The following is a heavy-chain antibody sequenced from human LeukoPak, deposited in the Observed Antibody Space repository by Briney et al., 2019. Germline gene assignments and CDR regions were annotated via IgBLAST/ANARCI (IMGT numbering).Heavy chain of an antibody. CDR3: ARTLFAVADPIYYYYGMDV. CDR1: GGTFSSYA. J-gene: IGHJ6*04. V-gene: IGHV1-69*01. Sequence: SVKVSCKASGGTFSSYAISWVRQAPGQGLEWMGGIIPIFGTANYAQKFQSRVTITADESTSTAYMELSSLRSEDTAVYYCARTLFAVADPIYYYYGMDVWGKGTTVTVSS. D-gene: IGHD6-19*01. CDR2: IIPIFGTA.